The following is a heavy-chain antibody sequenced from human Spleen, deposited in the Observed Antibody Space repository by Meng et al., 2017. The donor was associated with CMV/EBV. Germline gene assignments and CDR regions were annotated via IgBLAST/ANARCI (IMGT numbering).Heavy chain of an antibody. CDR1: GYTFPGYY. CDR2: INPNSGGT. Sequence: SGYTFPGYYMHWVRQAPGQGLEWMGWINPNSGGTNYAQKFQGRVTMTRDTSISTAYMELSRLRSDDTAVYYCARDTLAIFGRGWFDPWGQGTLVTVSS. J-gene: IGHJ5*02. D-gene: IGHD3-3*01. V-gene: IGHV1-2*02. CDR3: ARDTLAIFGRGWFDP.